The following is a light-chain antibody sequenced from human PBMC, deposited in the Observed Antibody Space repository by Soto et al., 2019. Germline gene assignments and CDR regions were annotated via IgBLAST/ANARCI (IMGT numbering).Light chain of an antibody. CDR3: QQYGSSIT. CDR1: QSISRA. CDR2: GAS. V-gene: IGKV3-15*01. Sequence: EILMTQSPATLSVSPGEGLTLSCRASQSISRALAWYQQSPGQAPRLLIYGASSRATGVPARFSGSGSGTEFTLTISSLQSEDFAVYYCQQYGSSITFGQGTRLEIK. J-gene: IGKJ5*01.